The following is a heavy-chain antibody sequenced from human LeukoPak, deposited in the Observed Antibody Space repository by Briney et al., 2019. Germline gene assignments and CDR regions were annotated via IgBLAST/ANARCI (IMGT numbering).Heavy chain of an antibody. CDR2: IYYSGST. CDR3: ARGGLRPLNWFDP. V-gene: IGHV4-31*03. Sequence: KTSETLSLTCTVSGGSISSGGYYWSWIRQHPGKGLEWIGYIYYSGSTYYNPSLKSRVTISVDTSKNQFSLKLSSVTAADTAMYYCARGGLRPLNWFDPWGQGTLVTVSS. D-gene: IGHD3-16*01. J-gene: IGHJ5*02. CDR1: GGSISSGGYY.